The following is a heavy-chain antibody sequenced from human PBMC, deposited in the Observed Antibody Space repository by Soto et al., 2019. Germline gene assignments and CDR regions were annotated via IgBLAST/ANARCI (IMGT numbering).Heavy chain of an antibody. D-gene: IGHD3-10*02. CDR1: GGSISSYY. CDR3: ARAFYVPDLRFDP. CDR2: IYYSGST. Sequence: SETLSLTCTVSGGSISSYYWSWIRQPPGKGLEWIGYIYYSGSTTYNPSLKSRVTISVDTSKNQFSLKLSSVTAADTAVYYCARAFYVPDLRFDPWGQGTLVTVS. J-gene: IGHJ5*02. V-gene: IGHV4-59*01.